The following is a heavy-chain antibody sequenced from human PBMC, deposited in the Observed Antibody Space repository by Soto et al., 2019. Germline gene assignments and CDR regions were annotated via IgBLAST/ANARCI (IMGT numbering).Heavy chain of an antibody. Sequence: QVQLVESGGGVVQPGRSLRLSCAASGFTFSHYGIHWVRQAPGKGLEWLAVISYDGSNKHYADSVKGRFTVSRDNSKNTLYRQMNSLRAEDTAVYFCARYSGKYQGPIDYWGQGTLVTVS. J-gene: IGHJ4*02. V-gene: IGHV3-30*03. D-gene: IGHD1-26*01. CDR1: GFTFSHYG. CDR2: ISYDGSNK. CDR3: ARYSGKYQGPIDY.